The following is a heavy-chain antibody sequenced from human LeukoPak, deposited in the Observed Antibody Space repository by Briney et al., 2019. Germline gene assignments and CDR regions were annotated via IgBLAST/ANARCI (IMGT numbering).Heavy chain of an antibody. CDR3: ARGVYSSGWYGLYYYYYMDV. Sequence: PGGSLRLSCAASGFTFSNAWMSWVRQAPGKGLEWVANIKQDGSEKHYVDSVKGRFTISRDNAKNSLYLQMNSLRAEDTAVYYCARGVYSSGWYGLYYYYYMDVWGKGTTVTVSS. J-gene: IGHJ6*03. D-gene: IGHD6-19*01. CDR1: GFTFSNAW. V-gene: IGHV3-7*04. CDR2: IKQDGSEK.